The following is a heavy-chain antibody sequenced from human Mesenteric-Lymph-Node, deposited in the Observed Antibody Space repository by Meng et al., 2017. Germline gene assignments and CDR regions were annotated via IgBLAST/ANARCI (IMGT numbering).Heavy chain of an antibody. CDR2: IIPILGIA. CDR1: GYTFTSYT. J-gene: IGHJ4*02. D-gene: IGHD6-13*01. CDR3: ATGLAAAGTGYYFDY. Sequence: SVKVSCKASGYTFTSYTISWVRQAPGQGLEWMGRIIPILGIANYAQKFQGRVTITADKSTSTAYMELSSLRSEDTAVYYCATGLAAAGTGYYFDYWGQGTLVTVSS. V-gene: IGHV1-69*02.